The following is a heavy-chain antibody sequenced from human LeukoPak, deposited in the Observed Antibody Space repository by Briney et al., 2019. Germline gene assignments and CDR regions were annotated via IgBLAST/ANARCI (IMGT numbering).Heavy chain of an antibody. J-gene: IGHJ4*02. V-gene: IGHV3-23*01. Sequence: GGSPRLSCAASGFTFSSKTMSWVPEAPGEGLEWVSAISVSGGSTYYADSVKGRFTISRNNSKNTLYLQMNSLRAEDTAVYYCAKSYDSSGYYYFDYWGQGTLVTVSS. CDR3: AKSYDSSGYYYFDY. D-gene: IGHD3-22*01. CDR2: ISVSGGST. CDR1: GFTFSSKT.